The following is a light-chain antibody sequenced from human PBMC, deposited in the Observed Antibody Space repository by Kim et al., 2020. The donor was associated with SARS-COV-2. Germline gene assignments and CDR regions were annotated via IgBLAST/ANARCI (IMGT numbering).Light chain of an antibody. CDR2: WAS. CDR3: QQYYSTPPWT. CDR1: QSVLYSSNNKNY. V-gene: IGKV4-1*01. J-gene: IGKJ1*01. Sequence: DIVMTQSPDSLAVSLGARATINCKSSQSVLYSSNNKNYLAWYQQKPGQPPKLLIYWASTRESGVPYRFSGSGSGTDFTLTISSLQAEDVAVYYCQQYYSTPPWTFGQGTKVEIK.